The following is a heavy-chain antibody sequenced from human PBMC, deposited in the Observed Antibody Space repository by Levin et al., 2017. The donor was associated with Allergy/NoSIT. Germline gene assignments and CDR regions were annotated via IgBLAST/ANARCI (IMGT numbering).Heavy chain of an antibody. CDR1: GFTFSSYA. V-gene: IGHV3-23*01. CDR3: AKDRAPPPPERADSGYDVGPFDY. CDR2: ISGSGGST. J-gene: IGHJ4*02. D-gene: IGHD5-12*01. Sequence: GGSLRLSCAASGFTFSSYAMSWVRQAPGKGLEWVSAISGSGGSTYYADSVKGRFTISRDNSKNTLYLQMNSLRAEDTAVYYCAKDRAPPPPERADSGYDVGPFDYWGQGTLVTVSS.